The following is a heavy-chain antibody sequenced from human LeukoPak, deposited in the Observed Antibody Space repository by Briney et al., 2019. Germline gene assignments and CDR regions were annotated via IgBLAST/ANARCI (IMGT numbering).Heavy chain of an antibody. CDR3: ARDPYYYGSGSYYDYYYGMDV. CDR1: GFTSSSYS. Sequence: GGSLRLSCAAPGFTSSSYSMYSVRQAPGEGLEWVSYISSSSSTIYYSDSVKGRFTISRDNAKNSLYLQMNSLRAEDTAVYYCARDPYYYGSGSYYDYYYGMDVWGQGTTVTVSS. CDR2: ISSSSSTI. D-gene: IGHD3-10*01. V-gene: IGHV3-48*01. J-gene: IGHJ6*02.